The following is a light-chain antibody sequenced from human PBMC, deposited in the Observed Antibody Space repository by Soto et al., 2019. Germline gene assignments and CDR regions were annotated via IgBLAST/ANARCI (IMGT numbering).Light chain of an antibody. CDR1: ISDVGSYDL. J-gene: IGLJ3*02. Sequence: QSALTQPASVSGSPGQSITISCTGTISDVGSYDLVSWYQQHPGKAPKLMIYEGSKRPSGVSSRFSGSKSGNTASLTISGIQAEDEADYSCCSYAGSSTSWVFSRGTKL. CDR2: EGS. CDR3: CSYAGSSTSWV. V-gene: IGLV2-23*01.